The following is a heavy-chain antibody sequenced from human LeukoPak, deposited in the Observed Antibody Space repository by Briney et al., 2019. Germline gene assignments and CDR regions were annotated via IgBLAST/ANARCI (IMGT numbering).Heavy chain of an antibody. J-gene: IGHJ6*02. CDR1: GFTFSDYY. CDR3: ASDYDFWSGYSSYGMDV. V-gene: IGHV3-11*01. D-gene: IGHD3-3*01. Sequence: GGSLRLSCAASGFTFSDYYMSWIRQAPGKGLEWVSYISSSGSTIYYADPVKGRFTISRDNAKNSLYLQMNSLRAEDTAVYYCASDYDFWSGYSSYGMDVWGQGTTVTVSS. CDR2: ISSSGSTI.